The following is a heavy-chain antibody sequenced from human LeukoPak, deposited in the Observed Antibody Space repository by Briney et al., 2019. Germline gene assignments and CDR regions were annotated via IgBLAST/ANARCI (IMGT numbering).Heavy chain of an antibody. CDR2: IWYDGGSK. Sequence: PAGSLSLSCVASGFTFSNYGMHWVRQAPGEGLEWVAVIWYDGGSKYYADSVKGRFTIARDNSKNTLSLQMNSLRAGDTAFYYCARGVYDSSGYYRYYFDYWGQGTLLTVSS. CDR3: ARGVYDSSGYYRYYFDY. CDR1: GFTFSNYG. D-gene: IGHD3-22*01. V-gene: IGHV3-33*01. J-gene: IGHJ4*02.